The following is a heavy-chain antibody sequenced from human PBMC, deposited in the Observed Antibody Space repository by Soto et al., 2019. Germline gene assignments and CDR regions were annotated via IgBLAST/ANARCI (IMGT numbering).Heavy chain of an antibody. Sequence: KPGGSLRLSCAASGFTFSDYYMRWIRQAPGKGLEWVSYISSSSSYTNYADSVKGRFTISRDNAKNSLYLQMNSLRAEDTAVYYCARVLSILWDAHWFDPWGQGTLVTVSS. J-gene: IGHJ5*02. CDR2: ISSSSSYT. CDR3: ARVLSILWDAHWFDP. D-gene: IGHD2-21*01. CDR1: GFTFSDYY. V-gene: IGHV3-11*05.